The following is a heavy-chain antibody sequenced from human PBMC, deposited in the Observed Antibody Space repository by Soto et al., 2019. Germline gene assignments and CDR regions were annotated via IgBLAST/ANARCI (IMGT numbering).Heavy chain of an antibody. Sequence: QVQLVQSGADVQRPGSSVRVSCKASGDTFNFYSINWVRQAPGLGLQWMGRINPILSMSNYAPRFQGRVTMHADKSTSTAYMELSSLRSEDTAMYYCATSYGSGYRAFDSWGQGALVTVSS. CDR2: INPILSMS. D-gene: IGHD3-10*01. J-gene: IGHJ4*02. CDR3: ATSYGSGYRAFDS. CDR1: GDTFNFYS. V-gene: IGHV1-69*02.